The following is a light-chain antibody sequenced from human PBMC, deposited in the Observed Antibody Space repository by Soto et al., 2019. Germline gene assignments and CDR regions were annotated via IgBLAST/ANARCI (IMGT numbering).Light chain of an antibody. CDR3: SSYAGSNLWV. Sequence: QSVLTQPPSASGSPGQSVTISCTGTSSDVGGYNYVSWYQQHPSKAPKLMIYEVSKRPSGVPDRFSGSKSGNTASLTVSGLQAEDEADYYCSSYAGSNLWVFGGGTKVTVL. CDR2: EVS. CDR1: SSDVGGYNY. V-gene: IGLV2-8*01. J-gene: IGLJ3*02.